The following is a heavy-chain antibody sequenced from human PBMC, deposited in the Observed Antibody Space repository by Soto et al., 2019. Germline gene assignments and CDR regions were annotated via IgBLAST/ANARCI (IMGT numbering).Heavy chain of an antibody. V-gene: IGHV4-59*01. J-gene: IGHJ6*03. Sequence: LSLTCTVSGGSISPYYWSWIRQPPGKGLEWIGYVYYSGNTNYNPSLESRVTISVDTSRNRFSLNLTSATATDTAVYYCARKGAAASYAHYYMDVWGRGTAVTVSS. D-gene: IGHD6-13*01. CDR1: GGSISPYY. CDR2: VYYSGNT. CDR3: ARKGAAASYAHYYMDV.